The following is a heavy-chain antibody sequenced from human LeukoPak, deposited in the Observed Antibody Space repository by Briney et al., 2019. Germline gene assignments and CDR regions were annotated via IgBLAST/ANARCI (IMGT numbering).Heavy chain of an antibody. CDR2: ISSSGSTI. D-gene: IGHD2-21*01. V-gene: IGHV3-11*01. Sequence: GGSLRLSCAASGVAFSDYYMSWIRQAPEKGLEWVSYISSSGSTIHYADSVKGRFTISRDNAKNSLYLRMNSLRVEDTAVYYCARGDSIRGLDHWGQGTLVTVSS. J-gene: IGHJ4*02. CDR1: GVAFSDYY. CDR3: ARGDSIRGLDH.